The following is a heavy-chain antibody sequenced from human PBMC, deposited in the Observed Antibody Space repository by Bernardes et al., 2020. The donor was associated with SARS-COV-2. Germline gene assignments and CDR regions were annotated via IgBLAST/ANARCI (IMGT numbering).Heavy chain of an antibody. J-gene: IGHJ4*02. CDR1: GFSFTCYS. CDR3: VKADYKFFWPSSGWGGHFFDN. CDR2: ISSDGDNK. D-gene: IGHD6-19*01. Sequence: GTPRLSCSAFGFSFTCYSMHWVRRALGKGLESVSGISSDGDNKHYADSVEDRFTISRDNSKDTLYLQLTSLRLEDTAVYYCVKADYKFFWPSSGWGGHFFDNWGQGILLTVSS. V-gene: IGHV3-64D*06.